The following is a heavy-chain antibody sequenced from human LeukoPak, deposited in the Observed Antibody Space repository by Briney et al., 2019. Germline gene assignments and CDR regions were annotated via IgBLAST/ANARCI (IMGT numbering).Heavy chain of an antibody. D-gene: IGHD6-25*01. CDR1: GFTFSSYS. J-gene: IGHJ4*02. Sequence: GGSLRLSCAASGFTFSSYSMNWVRQAPGKGLEWVSSISSSTTYIYYADSVKGRFTISRDNAKNSLNLQMNSLRAEDTAVYYCARDGNIAACDYWGQGTLVTVSS. CDR3: ARDGNIAACDY. CDR2: ISSSTTYI. V-gene: IGHV3-21*01.